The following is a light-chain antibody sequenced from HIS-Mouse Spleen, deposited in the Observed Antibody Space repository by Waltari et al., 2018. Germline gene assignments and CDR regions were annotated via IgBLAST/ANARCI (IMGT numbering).Light chain of an antibody. CDR2: GAS. CDR3: QQYNNWSPWT. CDR1: QSVSSN. Sequence: EIVMTQSPATLSVSPGERATLSCRASQSVSSNLAWYQQKPGQAPMLLIYGASTRATGIPARFSGSGSGTEFTLTISSLQSEDFAVYYCQQYNNWSPWTFGQGTKVEIK. J-gene: IGKJ1*01. V-gene: IGKV3-15*01.